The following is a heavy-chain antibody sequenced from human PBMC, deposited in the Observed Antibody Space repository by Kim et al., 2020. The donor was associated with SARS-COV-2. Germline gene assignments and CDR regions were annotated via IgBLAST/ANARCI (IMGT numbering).Heavy chain of an antibody. CDR3: TTVESMVRGVIIGYYYYGMDV. V-gene: IGHV3-15*01. D-gene: IGHD3-10*01. CDR1: GFTFSNAW. CDR2: IKSKTDGGTT. J-gene: IGHJ6*02. Sequence: GGSLRLSCAASGFTFSNAWMSWVRQAPGKGLEWVGRIKSKTDGGTTDYAAPVKGRFTISRDDSKNTLYLQMNSLKTEDTAVYYCTTVESMVRGVIIGYYYYGMDVWGQGTTVTVSS.